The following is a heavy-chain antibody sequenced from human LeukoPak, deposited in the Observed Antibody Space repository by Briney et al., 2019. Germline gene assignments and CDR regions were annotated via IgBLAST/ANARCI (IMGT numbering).Heavy chain of an antibody. CDR1: GGSISSRSYS. J-gene: IGHJ4*02. CDR2: IYYRGTT. CDR3: ARTIGDYVPYFDY. D-gene: IGHD4-17*01. Sequence: SETLSLACTVSGGSISSRSYSWGWIRQPPGKGLEWIGSIYYRGTTYYSPPLKSRVTISVDTSKNQFSLRLSSVTAADTAVYYCARTIGDYVPYFDYWGQGTLVTVSS. V-gene: IGHV4-39*01.